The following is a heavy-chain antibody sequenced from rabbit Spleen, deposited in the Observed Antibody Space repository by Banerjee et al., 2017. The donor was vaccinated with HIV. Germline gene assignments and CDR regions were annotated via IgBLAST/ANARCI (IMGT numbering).Heavy chain of an antibody. J-gene: IGHJ4*01. CDR2: IYSGSSGTT. D-gene: IGHD3-3*01. CDR3: ARGLAVSGAVGGYANYFDL. Sequence: QSLEESGGDLVKPGASLTLTCTASGFSFSSRYYLCWVRQAPGKGLEWIACIYSGSSGTTYYASWAKGRFTISKTSSTTVTLQMTSLTAADTATYFCARGLAVSGAVGGYANYFDLWGQGTLVTVS. CDR1: GFSFSSRYY. V-gene: IGHV1S40*01.